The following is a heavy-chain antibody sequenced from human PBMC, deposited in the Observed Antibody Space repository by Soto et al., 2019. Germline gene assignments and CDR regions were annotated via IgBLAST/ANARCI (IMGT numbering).Heavy chain of an antibody. V-gene: IGHV1-46*01. J-gene: IGHJ6*02. Sequence: GASVKVSCKASGYTFTSYYMHWVRQAPGQGLEWMGIINPSGGSTSYAQKFQGRVTMTRDTSTSTVYMELSSLRSEDTAVYYCARDDSYGNYYYGMDVWGQGTTVTVSS. CDR2: INPSGGST. D-gene: IGHD5-18*01. CDR3: ARDDSYGNYYYGMDV. CDR1: GYTFTSYY.